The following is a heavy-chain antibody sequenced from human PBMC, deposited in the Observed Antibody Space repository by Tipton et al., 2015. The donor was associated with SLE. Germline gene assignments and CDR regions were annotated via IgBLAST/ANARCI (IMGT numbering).Heavy chain of an antibody. J-gene: IGHJ5*02. CDR3: ATDRRIVVVPAAMDYNWFDP. V-gene: IGHV4-4*02. CDR1: GGSISSTNW. D-gene: IGHD2-2*01. Sequence: SLRLSCAVSGGSISSTNWWIWVRQSPGKGLEWIGYVYYGGSTNYSPSLKSRVTISLDTSKNQFSLQLSSVTAADTAVYYCATDRRIVVVPAAMDYNWFDPWGHGTLVTISS. CDR2: VYYGGST.